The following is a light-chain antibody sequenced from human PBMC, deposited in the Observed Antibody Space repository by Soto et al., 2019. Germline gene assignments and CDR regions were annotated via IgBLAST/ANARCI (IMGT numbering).Light chain of an antibody. V-gene: IGKV1-5*01. Sequence: DIQMTQSPSTLSASVGDRVTITCRASQSISSWLAWYQQKPGRAPNLLIYDASTLESGVPSRFSGSGSGTEFTLTINTLQPDDFATYYCQQYNTYSGTFGQGTKVDIK. CDR3: QQYNTYSGT. CDR2: DAS. J-gene: IGKJ1*01. CDR1: QSISSW.